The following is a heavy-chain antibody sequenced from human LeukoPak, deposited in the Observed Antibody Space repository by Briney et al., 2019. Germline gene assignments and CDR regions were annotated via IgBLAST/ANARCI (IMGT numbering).Heavy chain of an antibody. CDR3: ARAGDTAPDAFDI. CDR2: IYSGGST. D-gene: IGHD5-18*01. V-gene: IGHV3-66*01. Sequence: PGRSLRLSCAASGFTVSSNYMSWVRQAPGKGLEWVSVIYSGGSTYYADSVKGRFTISRDNSKNTLYLQMNSLRAEDTAVYYCARAGDTAPDAFDIWGQGTMVTVSS. CDR1: GFTVSSNY. J-gene: IGHJ3*02.